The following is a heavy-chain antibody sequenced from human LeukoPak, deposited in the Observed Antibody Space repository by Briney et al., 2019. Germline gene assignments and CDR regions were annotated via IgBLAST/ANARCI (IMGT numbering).Heavy chain of an antibody. J-gene: IGHJ4*02. Sequence: GVSLRLSCAASGFTFSSYAMSWVRQAPGKGLEWVSAISGSGGSTYYADSVKGRFTISRDNSKNTLYLQMNSLRAEDTAVYYCAKDSALWFGELYSYFDYWGQGTLVTVSS. CDR2: ISGSGGST. D-gene: IGHD3-10*01. V-gene: IGHV3-23*01. CDR3: AKDSALWFGELYSYFDY. CDR1: GFTFSSYA.